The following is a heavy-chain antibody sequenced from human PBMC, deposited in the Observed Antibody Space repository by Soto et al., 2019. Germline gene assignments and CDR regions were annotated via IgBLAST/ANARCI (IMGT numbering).Heavy chain of an antibody. CDR1: VYALTSDC. Sequence: AEVPCNSSVYALTSDCMICVRPAHGQGLELMGWISAYNGNTNYAQKLQGRVTMTTDTSTSTAYMELRSLRSDDTAVYYCARDDRYNYGSGSYYVGWFDPWGQGNLVKLSS. CDR2: ISAYNGNT. CDR3: ARDDRYNYGSGSYYVGWFDP. D-gene: IGHD3-10*01. V-gene: IGHV1-18*01. J-gene: IGHJ5*02.